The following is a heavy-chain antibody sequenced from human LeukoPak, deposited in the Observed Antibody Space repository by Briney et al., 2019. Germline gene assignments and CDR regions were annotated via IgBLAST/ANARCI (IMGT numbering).Heavy chain of an antibody. CDR2: ISSSGST. Sequence: SETLSLTCTVSGGSISSGDYYWSWIRQPAGKGLEWIGRISSSGSTNYNPSLKSRVTISVDTSKSQFSLKLSSVTAADTAVYFCARGPYSYDSSGAFDIWGQGTMVTVSS. V-gene: IGHV4-61*02. J-gene: IGHJ3*02. CDR3: ARGPYSYDSSGAFDI. D-gene: IGHD3-22*01. CDR1: GGSISSGDYY.